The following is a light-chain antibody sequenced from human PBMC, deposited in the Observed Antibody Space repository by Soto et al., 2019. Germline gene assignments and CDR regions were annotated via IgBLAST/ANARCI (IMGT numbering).Light chain of an antibody. J-gene: IGKJ5*01. CDR2: SAS. Sequence: DIQMTQSPSSLSASVGDRVTITCRASQDISVYLAWYQQKPGKVPKLLIYSASTLQSGVPSRFSGSGSGTDFTLTISSLQPEDVATYYCRKFNTALLTFGQGTRLEIK. CDR3: RKFNTALLT. V-gene: IGKV1-27*01. CDR1: QDISVY.